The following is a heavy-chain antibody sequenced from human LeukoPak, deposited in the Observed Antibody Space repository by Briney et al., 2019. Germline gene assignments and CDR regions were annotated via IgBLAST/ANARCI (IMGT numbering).Heavy chain of an antibody. CDR2: ITSSGPTA. CDR3: ARLGFCSDGSCYSLDY. Sequence: GGSLRLSCAASGFTFSNYEMNWVRQAPGMGLEWVSYITSSGPTAYYADSVKGRFNITRDNAQNSLFLQMNNLTAEDTAIYYCARLGFCSDGSCYSLDYWGQGILVTVSS. CDR1: GFTFSNYE. D-gene: IGHD2-15*01. J-gene: IGHJ4*02. V-gene: IGHV3-48*03.